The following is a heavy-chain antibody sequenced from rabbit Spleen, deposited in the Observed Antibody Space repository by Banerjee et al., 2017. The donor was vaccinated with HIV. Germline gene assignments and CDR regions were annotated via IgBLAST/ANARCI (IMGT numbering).Heavy chain of an antibody. V-gene: IGHV1S43*01. CDR1: GVSFSSNYY. CDR3: ARDTTNTAGDAFDL. J-gene: IGHJ4*01. CDR2: IRTGSSGST. Sequence: QLEESGGGLVKPGASLTLTCTASGVSFSSNYYMCWVRQAPGKGLEWIACIRTGSSGSTYYATWVNGRFTISRSTSLNTVDLKMTRLTAADTATYFCARDTTNTAGDAFDLWGQGTLVTVS. D-gene: IGHD2-1*01.